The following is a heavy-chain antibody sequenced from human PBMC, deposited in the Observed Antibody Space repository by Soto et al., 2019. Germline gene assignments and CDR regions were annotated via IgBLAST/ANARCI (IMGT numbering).Heavy chain of an antibody. D-gene: IGHD2-15*01. J-gene: IGHJ6*02. CDR1: GYSFTSYW. V-gene: IGHV5-51*01. CDR3: ARPATAHYYYYGMDV. Sequence: PGESLKISCNGSGYSFTSYWIGWVRQMPGKGLEWMGIIYPGDSDTRYSPPFQGQVTISADKSISTAYLQWSSLKASDTAMYYCARPATAHYYYYGMDVWGQGTTVTVSS. CDR2: IYPGDSDT.